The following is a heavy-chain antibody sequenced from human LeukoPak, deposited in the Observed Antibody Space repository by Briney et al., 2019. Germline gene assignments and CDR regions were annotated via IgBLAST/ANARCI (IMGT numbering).Heavy chain of an antibody. CDR1: EFSVGSNY. CDR3: TRAPPTTTDYGDYLTRWDYFDY. V-gene: IGHV3-53*01. D-gene: IGHD4-17*01. Sequence: PGGSLRLSCAASEFSVGSNYMTWVRQAPGKGLEWVSLIYSGGSTYYADSVKGRFTISRDNAKNSLYLQMNSLRAEDTALYHCTRAPPTTTDYGDYLTRWDYFDYWGQGTLVTVSS. J-gene: IGHJ4*02. CDR2: IYSGGST.